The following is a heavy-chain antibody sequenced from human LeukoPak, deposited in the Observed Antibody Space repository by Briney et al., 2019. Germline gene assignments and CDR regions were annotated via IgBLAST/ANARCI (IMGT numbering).Heavy chain of an antibody. D-gene: IGHD3-10*01. V-gene: IGHV4-59*08. CDR3: ARLGATWFSFDP. Sequence: PSETLSLTCTVSGGSISSYYWSWIRQPPGKGLEWIGYIYYSGSTNYNPSLKSRVTISVDTSKNQFSLKLSSVTAADTAVYYCARLGATWFSFDPWGQGTLVTVSS. CDR1: GGSISSYY. J-gene: IGHJ5*02. CDR2: IYYSGST.